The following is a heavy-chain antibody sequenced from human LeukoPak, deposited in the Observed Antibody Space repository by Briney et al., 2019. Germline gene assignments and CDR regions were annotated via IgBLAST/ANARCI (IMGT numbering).Heavy chain of an antibody. V-gene: IGHV3-48*03. J-gene: IGHJ4*02. CDR2: LSRSGINI. D-gene: IGHD6-19*01. CDR1: GFTFSSYE. CDR3: ARTAVAAFDY. Sequence: GGSLRLSCAASGFTFSSYEMNWVRQAPGKGLEWVSYLSRSGINIYYADSVKGRFTISRDNAKNSLYLQMNSLRAEDTAVYYCARTAVAAFDYWGQGTLVTVSS.